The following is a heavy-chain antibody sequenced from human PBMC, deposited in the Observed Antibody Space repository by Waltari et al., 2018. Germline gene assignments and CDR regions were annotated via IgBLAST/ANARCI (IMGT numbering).Heavy chain of an antibody. Sequence: QESGPGLVKPSQTLSLTCTVSGGSINSGGYYWNWIRHHPGKGLESIGFIYYIGSISSYNPSLKSRVTMSVAASKNQFSLKLTSVTAADTAIYYCARKDSYWNFDIWGRGTLVTVSS. V-gene: IGHV4-31*03. J-gene: IGHJ2*01. CDR3: ARKDSYWNFDI. CDR2: IYYIGSIS. CDR1: GGSINSGGYY.